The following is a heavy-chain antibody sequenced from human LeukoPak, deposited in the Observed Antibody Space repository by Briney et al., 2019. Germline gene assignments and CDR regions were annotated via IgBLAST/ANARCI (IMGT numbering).Heavy chain of an antibody. J-gene: IGHJ4*02. CDR3: AKEREWELTSGDY. CDR2: ISYDGSNK. D-gene: IGHD1-26*01. Sequence: GGSLRLSCAASGFTFSSYAMHWVRQAPGKGLEWVAVISYDGSNKYYADSVKGRFTISRDNSKNTLYLQMNSLRAEDTAVYYCAKEREWELTSGDYWGQGTLVTVSS. V-gene: IGHV3-30-3*01. CDR1: GFTFSSYA.